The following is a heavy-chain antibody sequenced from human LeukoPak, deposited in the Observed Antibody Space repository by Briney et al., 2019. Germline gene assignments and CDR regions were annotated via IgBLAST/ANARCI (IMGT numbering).Heavy chain of an antibody. V-gene: IGHV4-61*02. D-gene: IGHD6-13*01. Sequence: PSETLSLTCTVSGGFISSGSYYWSWIRQPAGKGLEWIGRIYTSGSTNYNPSLKSRVTISVDTSKNQFSLKLSSVTAADTAVYYCARAQQLTYFDCWGQGTLVTVSS. CDR3: ARAQQLTYFDC. J-gene: IGHJ4*02. CDR1: GGFISSGSYY. CDR2: IYTSGST.